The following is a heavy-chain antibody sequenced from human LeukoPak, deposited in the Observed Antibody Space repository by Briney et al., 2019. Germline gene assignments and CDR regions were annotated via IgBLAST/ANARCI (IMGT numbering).Heavy chain of an antibody. CDR2: IYYSGST. Sequence: PSETLSLTCTVSGGSISSSSYYWGWIRQPPGKGLERIGSIYYSGSTYYNPSLTSRVTISVDTSKNQFSLKLSSVTAADTAVYYCARHPDDYVWGSYRPNWFDPWGQGTLVTVSS. V-gene: IGHV4-39*01. D-gene: IGHD3-16*02. J-gene: IGHJ5*02. CDR3: ARHPDDYVWGSYRPNWFDP. CDR1: GGSISSSSYY.